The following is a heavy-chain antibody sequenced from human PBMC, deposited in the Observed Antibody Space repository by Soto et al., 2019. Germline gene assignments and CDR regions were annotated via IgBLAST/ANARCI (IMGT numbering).Heavy chain of an antibody. Sequence: GRSLRLSCTASGFTFGDYAMSWVRQAPGKGLEWVGFIRSKAYGGTTEYAASVKGRFTISRDDSKSIAYLQMNSLKTEDTAVYYCTRERKEFYYFDYWGQGTLVTVSS. J-gene: IGHJ4*02. V-gene: IGHV3-49*04. CDR2: IRSKAYGGTT. D-gene: IGHD3-3*01. CDR3: TRERKEFYYFDY. CDR1: GFTFGDYA.